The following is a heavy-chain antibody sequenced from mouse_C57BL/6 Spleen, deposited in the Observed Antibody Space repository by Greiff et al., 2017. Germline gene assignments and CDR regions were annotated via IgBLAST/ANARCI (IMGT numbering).Heavy chain of an antibody. J-gene: IGHJ4*01. CDR2: INYDGSST. V-gene: IGHV5-16*01. CDR1: GFTFSDYY. CDR3: ARDGGTPYAMDY. D-gene: IGHD1-1*02. Sequence: EVKLMESEGGLVQPGSSMKLSCTASGFTFSDYYMAWVRQVPEKGLEWVANINYDGSSTYYLDSLKSRFIISRDNAKNILYLQMSSLKSEDTATYYCARDGGTPYAMDYWGQGTSVTVSS.